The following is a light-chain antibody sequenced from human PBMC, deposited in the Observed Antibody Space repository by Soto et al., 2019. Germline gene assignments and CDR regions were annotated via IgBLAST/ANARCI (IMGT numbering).Light chain of an antibody. J-gene: IGKJ2*01. V-gene: IGKV3-11*01. CDR1: QSVSSY. CDR3: QHYNNWPYT. CDR2: DAS. Sequence: EIVLTQSPATLSLSPGERATLSCRASQSVSSYLAWYQQKPGQAPRLLIYDASNRATGIPARFSGSGSGTDFTLTISSLEPEDFAVYYCQHYNNWPYTFGQGTKLELK.